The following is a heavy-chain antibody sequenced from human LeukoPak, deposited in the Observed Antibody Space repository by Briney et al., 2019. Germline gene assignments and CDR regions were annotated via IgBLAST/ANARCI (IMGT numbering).Heavy chain of an antibody. CDR1: GFTFSSYA. CDR3: AGGDGTPYYFDY. CDR2: ISYDGSNK. J-gene: IGHJ4*02. Sequence: GGSLRLSCAASGFTFSSYAMHWVRQAPGKGLEWVAVISYDGSNKYYADSVKGRFTISRDSSKNTLYLQMNSLRAEDTAVYYCAGGDGTPYYFDYWGQGTLVTVSS. D-gene: IGHD1-26*01. V-gene: IGHV3-30-3*01.